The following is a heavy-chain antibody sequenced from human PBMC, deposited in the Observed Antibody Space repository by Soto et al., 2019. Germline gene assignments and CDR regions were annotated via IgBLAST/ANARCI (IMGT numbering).Heavy chain of an antibody. CDR3: AKDLFGLTLRFLEWLLDY. D-gene: IGHD3-3*01. Sequence: EVQLLESGGGLVQPGGSLRLSCAASGFTFSSYAMSWVRQAPGKGLEWVSAISGSGGSTYYADSVKGRFTISRDNSKNTLYLQMNSLRAEDTAVYYCAKDLFGLTLRFLEWLLDYWGQGTLVAVSS. CDR1: GFTFSSYA. J-gene: IGHJ4*02. V-gene: IGHV3-23*01. CDR2: ISGSGGST.